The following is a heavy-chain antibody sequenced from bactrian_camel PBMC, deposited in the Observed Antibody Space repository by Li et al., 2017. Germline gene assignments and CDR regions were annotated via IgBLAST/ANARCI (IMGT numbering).Heavy chain of an antibody. Sequence: HVQLVESGGGLEQPGESLSLSCAASAPTYSINCMGWIRQVSGKEREGVASIHNDGSTSYADSVKGQFTISRDNAKKMVYLQMNSLQPDDAGVYYCAAEPKGSRRWVGYAWKCQGQGTQVTVS. J-gene: IGHJ4*01. CDR2: IHNDGST. CDR1: APTYSINC. D-gene: IGHD3*01. V-gene: IGHV3S53*01.